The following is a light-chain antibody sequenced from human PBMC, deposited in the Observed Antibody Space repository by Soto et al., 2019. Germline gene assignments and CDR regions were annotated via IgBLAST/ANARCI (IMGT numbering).Light chain of an antibody. V-gene: IGKV3-20*01. J-gene: IGKJ2*01. CDR1: QSISSNY. CDR2: AAS. Sequence: EIVLTQSPGTLSLSPGERATLSCRASQSISSNYLAWYQQRPGQAPRLLIYAASRRATGIPDRFSGGGSATDFTLTVSRLETEDFAVYYCQQYGGSPRTFGQGTKLEIK. CDR3: QQYGGSPRT.